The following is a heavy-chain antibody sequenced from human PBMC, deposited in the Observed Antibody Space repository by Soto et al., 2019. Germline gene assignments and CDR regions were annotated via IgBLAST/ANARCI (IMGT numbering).Heavy chain of an antibody. CDR2: ISGSGGST. V-gene: IGHV3-23*01. J-gene: IGHJ1*01. CDR1: GLTFSSNA. CDR3: AKDSPYSRFGQEPHAY. Sequence: GGSLRLACAASGLTFSSNAMSWGRQAPGKGLEWVSAISGSGGSTYYADSVKGRFTISRDNSKNTLYLQMNSLRAEDTAVYYCAKDSPYSRFGQEPHAYWGQGSLVTVSS. D-gene: IGHD3-10*01.